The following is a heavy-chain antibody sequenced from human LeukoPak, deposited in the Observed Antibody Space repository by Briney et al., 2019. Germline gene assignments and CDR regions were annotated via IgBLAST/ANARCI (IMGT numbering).Heavy chain of an antibody. CDR3: AKDSSGYFSFDY. J-gene: IGHJ4*02. CDR2: IRYDGSNK. V-gene: IGHV3-30*02. D-gene: IGHD3-22*01. Sequence: GGALRLSRAVSGFTLSTYDFNSVRQAPGKGLEWVAFIRYDGSNKYYADSVKGRFTISRDNSKNTLYLQMNSLRAEDTAVYYCAKDSSGYFSFDYWGQGTLVTVSS. CDR1: GFTLSTYD.